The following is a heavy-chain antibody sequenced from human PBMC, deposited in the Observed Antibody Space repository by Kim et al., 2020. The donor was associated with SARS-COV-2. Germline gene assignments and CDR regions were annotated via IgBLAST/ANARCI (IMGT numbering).Heavy chain of an antibody. J-gene: IGHJ6*01. V-gene: IGHV3-13*01. CDR1: GFTFSSYD. CDR3: ARADVSSCWYSWYAFYGL. D-gene: IGHD6-19*01. CDR2: IGTGSDT. Sequence: GGSLRLSCAASGFTFSSYDMHWVRQATGKGLEWVSAIGTGSDTYYQGSAKSRLTISRENTENSLYLQQNSMRAGDTTAEYYARADVSSCWYSWYAFYGL.